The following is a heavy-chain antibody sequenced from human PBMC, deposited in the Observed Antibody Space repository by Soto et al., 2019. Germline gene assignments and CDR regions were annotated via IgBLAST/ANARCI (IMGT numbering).Heavy chain of an antibody. CDR1: GFSFSSYW. CDR2: IKQDGREK. Sequence: PGGSLRLSCAASGFSFSSYWMTWVRQAPGKGLEWVANIKQDGREKYYVASVKGRFTISRDNVKNLLFLQMDSLTPDDTAVYYCAGDGVRNGAYNGWLDPWGQGTLVTVPQ. J-gene: IGHJ5*02. D-gene: IGHD3-16*01. V-gene: IGHV3-7*03. CDR3: AGDGVRNGAYNGWLDP.